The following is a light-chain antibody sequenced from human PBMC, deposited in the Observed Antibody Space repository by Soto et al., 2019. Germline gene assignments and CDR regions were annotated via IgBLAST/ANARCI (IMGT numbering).Light chain of an antibody. J-gene: IGKJ4*01. CDR1: QSVSTN. V-gene: IGKV3-15*01. Sequence: EIVMTQSPATLAVSPGERATLSCRASQSVSTNLAWYQQKPGQAPTLLVYGASARATGIPGRFSGSGSGTEFTLTISSLQSEDVAVYYCQQYNDWPPNLAFGGGTKVEIK. CDR3: QQYNDWPPNLA. CDR2: GAS.